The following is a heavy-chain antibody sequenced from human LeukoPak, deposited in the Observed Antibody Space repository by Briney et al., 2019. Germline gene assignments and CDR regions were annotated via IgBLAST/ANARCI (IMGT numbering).Heavy chain of an antibody. CDR1: GGSFSGYY. V-gene: IGHV4-34*01. CDR3: ARARRGVRFSDYFDY. J-gene: IGHJ4*02. CDR2: INHSGST. Sequence: PSETLSLTCAVYGGSFSGYYWSWIRQPPGKGLEWIGEINHSGSTNYNPSLKSRVTISVDTSKNQLSLKLSSVTAADTAVYYCARARRGVRFSDYFDYWGQGTLVTVSS. D-gene: IGHD3-3*01.